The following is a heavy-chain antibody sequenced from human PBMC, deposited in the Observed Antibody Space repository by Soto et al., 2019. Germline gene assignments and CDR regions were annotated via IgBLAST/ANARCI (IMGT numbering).Heavy chain of an antibody. Sequence: QVQVVESGGGVVQPGRSLRLSCTVSGFTFSSHAMHWVRQAPDKGLEWVAQIWYDGSNKYYADSVKGRFTISRDNSKNTLYVQMDSLRVEYTVVYYCARDGQSLAPYARDVWGQGNSVTGSS. J-gene: IGHJ6*02. CDR2: IWYDGSNK. D-gene: IGHD4-17*01. CDR3: ARDGQSLAPYARDV. V-gene: IGHV3-33*01. CDR1: GFTFSSHA.